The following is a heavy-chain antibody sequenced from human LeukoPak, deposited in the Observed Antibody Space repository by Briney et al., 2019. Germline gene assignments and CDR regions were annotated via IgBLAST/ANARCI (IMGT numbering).Heavy chain of an antibody. D-gene: IGHD3-3*01. CDR3: ARGVYDFWSGYYSSDAFDI. J-gene: IGHJ3*02. CDR1: GFTFDDYA. Sequence: GRSLRLSCAASGFTFDDYAMHWVRQAPGKGLEWVSGISWNSGSIGYADSVKGRFTISRDNAKNSLYLQMNSLRAEDTAVYYCARGVYDFWSGYYSSDAFDIWGQGTMVTVSS. CDR2: ISWNSGSI. V-gene: IGHV3-9*01.